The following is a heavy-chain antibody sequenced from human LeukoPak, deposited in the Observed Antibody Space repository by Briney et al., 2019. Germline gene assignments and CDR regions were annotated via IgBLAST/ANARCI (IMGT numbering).Heavy chain of an antibody. CDR3: ARSTILFATDWFDP. D-gene: IGHD3-3*01. J-gene: IGHJ5*02. Sequence: PSQTLSLTCTVSGGSISSGSYYWSWIRQPAGKGLEWIGRIYTSGSTNYNPSLKSRVTISVDTSKNQFSLKLSSVTAADTAVYYCARSTILFATDWFDPWGQGTLVTVSS. CDR2: IYTSGST. CDR1: GGSISSGSYY. V-gene: IGHV4-61*02.